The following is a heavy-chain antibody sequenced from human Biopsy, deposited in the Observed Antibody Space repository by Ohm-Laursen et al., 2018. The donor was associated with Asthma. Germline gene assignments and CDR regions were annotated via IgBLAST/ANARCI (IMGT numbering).Heavy chain of an antibody. J-gene: IGHJ3*02. CDR1: GFTFSSFA. CDR3: VRDGTDDAFDI. V-gene: IGHV3-23*01. CDR2: ITGGGANT. Sequence: SLRLSCTASGFTFSSFAMTWVRQAPGKGLEWVSAITGGGANTYYADSAKGRFTMARDNSKNTLDLQMNSLREEDTAVYYCVRDGTDDAFDIWGQGTVVSVSS. D-gene: IGHD1-1*01.